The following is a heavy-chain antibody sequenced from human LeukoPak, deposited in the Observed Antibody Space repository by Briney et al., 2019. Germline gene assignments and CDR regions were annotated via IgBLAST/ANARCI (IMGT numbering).Heavy chain of an antibody. CDR2: ISYDGSNK. J-gene: IGHJ5*02. V-gene: IGHV3-30-3*01. CDR3: ARDMNGFDP. CDR1: GFTFSSYA. Sequence: GGSLRLSCAASGFTFSSYAMHWVRQAPGKGLEWVAVISYDGSNKYYADSVKGRFTISRDNSKNTLYLQMNSLRAEDTAVYYCARDMNGFDPWGQGTLVTVSS. D-gene: IGHD3-16*01.